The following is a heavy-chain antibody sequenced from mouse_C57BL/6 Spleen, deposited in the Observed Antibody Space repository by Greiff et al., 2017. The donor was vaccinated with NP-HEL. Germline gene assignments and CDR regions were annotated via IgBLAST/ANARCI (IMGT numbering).Heavy chain of an antibody. CDR1: GYTFTDYE. CDR3: TRGGTGAFDY. J-gene: IGHJ2*01. V-gene: IGHV1-15*01. CDR2: IDPETGGT. D-gene: IGHD3-3*01. Sequence: VKLMESGAELVRPGASVTLSCKASGYTFTDYEMHWVKQTPVHGLEWIGAIDPETGGTAYNQKFKGKAILTADKSSSTAYMELRSLTSEDSAVYYCTRGGTGAFDYWGQGTTLTVSS.